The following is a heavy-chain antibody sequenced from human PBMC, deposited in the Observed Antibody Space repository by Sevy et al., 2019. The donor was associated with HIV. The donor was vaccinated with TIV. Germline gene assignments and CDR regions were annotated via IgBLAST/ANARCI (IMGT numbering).Heavy chain of an antibody. CDR2: ISGSSVYV. D-gene: IGHD1-26*01. Sequence: GGSLRLSCAASGFTFSSYNMNWVRQAPGKGLEWVSSISGSSVYVFYADSVKGRFTISRDNDKNSLYFQMNSVRAEDTAVYYCAKWDGDRHWYFDYGGQGTRVTVSS. J-gene: IGHJ4*02. V-gene: IGHV3-21*01. CDR1: GFTFSSYN. CDR3: AKWDGDRHWYFDY.